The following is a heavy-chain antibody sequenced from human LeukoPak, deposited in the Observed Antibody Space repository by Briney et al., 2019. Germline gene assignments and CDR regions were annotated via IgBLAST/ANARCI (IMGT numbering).Heavy chain of an antibody. D-gene: IGHD6-13*01. J-gene: IGHJ4*02. CDR2: IYHSGST. V-gene: IGHV4-38-2*02. Sequence: SETLSLTCTVPGYSISSGYYWGWIRQPPGKGLEWIGSIYHSGSTYYNPSLKSRVTISVDTSKNQFSLKLSSVTAADTAVYYCARSIAAANFDYWGQGTLVTVSS. CDR3: ARSIAAANFDY. CDR1: GYSISSGYY.